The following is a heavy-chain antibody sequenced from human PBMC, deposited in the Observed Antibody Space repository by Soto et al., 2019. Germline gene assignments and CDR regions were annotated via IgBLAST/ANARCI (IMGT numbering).Heavy chain of an antibody. Sequence: SETLSLTCTVSGGSISSYYWSWIRQPPGKGLEWIGYIYYSGSTNYNPSLKSRVTISVDTSKNQFSLKLSSVTAADTDVYYCARRYGATLDYGGQGTLVTVS. V-gene: IGHV4-59*08. CDR1: GGSISSYY. D-gene: IGHD4-17*01. CDR2: IYYSGST. J-gene: IGHJ4*02. CDR3: ARRYGATLDY.